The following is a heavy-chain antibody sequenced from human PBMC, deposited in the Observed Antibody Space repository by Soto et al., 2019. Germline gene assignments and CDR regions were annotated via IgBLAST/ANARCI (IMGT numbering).Heavy chain of an antibody. CDR2: ISVSGIIT. CDR1: GFTFNTYA. J-gene: IGHJ4*02. Sequence: GSLRLPCSASGFTFNTYAMNWARQAPGKGLEWVAEISVSGIITYYAPSVKGRFTISSDSSKNTLYLHMYRLRAEDTAIYYCAKCISGLLSFGDVIYWGQGALVTVYS. CDR3: AKCISGLLSFGDVIY. D-gene: IGHD2-15*01. V-gene: IGHV3-23*01.